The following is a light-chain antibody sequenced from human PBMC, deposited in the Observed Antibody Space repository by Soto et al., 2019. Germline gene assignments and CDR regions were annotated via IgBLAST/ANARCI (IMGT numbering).Light chain of an antibody. CDR3: QQWT. V-gene: IGKV1-5*01. CDR2: DAS. J-gene: IGKJ1*01. CDR1: QSISSW. Sequence: DIQMTQSPSTLSASVGDRVTITCRASQSISSWLAWYQQKPGKAPKLLIYDASSLESGVPSRFSGRGSGTEFTLTISSLQPDDFATYYCQQWTFGQGTKVDIK.